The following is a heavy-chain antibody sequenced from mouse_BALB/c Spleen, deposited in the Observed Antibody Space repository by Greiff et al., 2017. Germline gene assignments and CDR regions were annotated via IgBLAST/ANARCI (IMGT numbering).Heavy chain of an antibody. Sequence: VKLMESGPGLVAPSQSLSITCTVSGFSLTSYDISWIRQPPGKGLEWLGVIWTGGGTNYNSAFMSRLIISKDNSKSQVFLKMNSLQTDDTAIYYCVRYGTYFDYWGQGTTLTVSS. D-gene: IGHD2-10*02. J-gene: IGHJ2*01. CDR3: VRYGTYFDY. CDR1: GFSLTSYD. V-gene: IGHV2-9-2*01. CDR2: IWTGGGT.